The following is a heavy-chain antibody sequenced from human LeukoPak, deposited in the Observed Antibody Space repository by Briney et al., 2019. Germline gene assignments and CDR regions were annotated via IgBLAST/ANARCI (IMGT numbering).Heavy chain of an antibody. J-gene: IGHJ4*02. Sequence: PSETLSLTCAVYGGSFSGYSWSWIRQPPGKGLEWIGYIYHSGSTYYNPSLKSRVTISVDRSKNQFSLKLSSVTAADTAVYYCASTYYYDSSGYYAWPYFDYWGQGTLVTVSS. D-gene: IGHD3-22*01. CDR1: GGSFSGYS. CDR2: IYHSGST. CDR3: ASTYYYDSSGYYAWPYFDY. V-gene: IGHV4-30-2*01.